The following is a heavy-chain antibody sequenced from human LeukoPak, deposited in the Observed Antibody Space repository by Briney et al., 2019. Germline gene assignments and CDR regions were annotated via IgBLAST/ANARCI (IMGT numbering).Heavy chain of an antibody. CDR3: AKCIVGATAPFDY. CDR1: GFTFSDYY. J-gene: IGHJ4*02. D-gene: IGHD1-26*01. V-gene: IGHV3-11*01. CDR2: ISSSGSTI. Sequence: GGSLRLSCAASGFTFSDYYMSWIRQAPGMGLEWVSYISSSGSTIYYADSVKGRFTMSRDNAKNSLYLQMNSLRAEDTAVYYCAKCIVGATAPFDYWGQGTLVTVSS.